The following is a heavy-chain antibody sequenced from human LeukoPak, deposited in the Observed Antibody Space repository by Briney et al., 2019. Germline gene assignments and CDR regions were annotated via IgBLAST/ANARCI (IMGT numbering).Heavy chain of an antibody. CDR3: ARLKALSIVVVTATPRAFDI. Sequence: SETLSLTCTVSGGSISSSSYYWGWIRQPPGKGLEWIGYIYYSGSTYYNPSLKSRVTISVDTSKNQFSLKLSSVTAADTAVYYCARLKALSIVVVTATPRAFDIWGQGTMVTVSS. CDR1: GGSISSSSYY. V-gene: IGHV4-31*03. CDR2: IYYSGST. J-gene: IGHJ3*02. D-gene: IGHD2-21*02.